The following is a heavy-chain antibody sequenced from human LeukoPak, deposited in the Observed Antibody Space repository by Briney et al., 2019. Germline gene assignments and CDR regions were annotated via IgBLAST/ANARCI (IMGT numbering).Heavy chain of an antibody. D-gene: IGHD3-10*01. CDR2: IIPIFGTA. V-gene: IGHV1-69*05. Sequence: PVKVSCKASGGTFSSYAISWVRQAPGQGLEWMGRIIPIFGTANYAQKFQGRVTITTDESTSTAYMELSSLRSEDTAVCYCAADSYGDYFDYWGQGTLVTVSS. J-gene: IGHJ4*02. CDR1: GGTFSSYA. CDR3: AADSYGDYFDY.